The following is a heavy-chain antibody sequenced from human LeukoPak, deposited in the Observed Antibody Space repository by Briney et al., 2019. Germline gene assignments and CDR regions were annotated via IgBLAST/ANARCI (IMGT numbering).Heavy chain of an antibody. Sequence: TGGSLRLSCAASGFTFSSYWMHWVRQAPGKRLVWVSRINSDGSSTSYADSVKGRFTISRDNAKNTLYLQMNSLRAEDTAVYYCARATHGACDYWGQGTLVTASS. D-gene: IGHD3-16*01. CDR1: GFTFSSYW. CDR2: INSDGSST. CDR3: ARATHGACDY. J-gene: IGHJ4*02. V-gene: IGHV3-74*01.